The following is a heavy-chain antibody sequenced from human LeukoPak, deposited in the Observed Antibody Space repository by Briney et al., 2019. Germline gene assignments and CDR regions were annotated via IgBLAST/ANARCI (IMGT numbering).Heavy chain of an antibody. CDR3: ARRGLAASSDS. D-gene: IGHD2-15*01. Sequence: ASVNVSCKASGYSFTGYFILWMRQAPGQGLEWLGWINPHSGSTNYAPKFQGRVTSTRDTSINTVYLEVTSLRPDDTAIYYCARRGLAASSDSWGQGTLVTVSS. J-gene: IGHJ4*02. CDR1: GYSFTGYF. CDR2: INPHSGST. V-gene: IGHV1-2*02.